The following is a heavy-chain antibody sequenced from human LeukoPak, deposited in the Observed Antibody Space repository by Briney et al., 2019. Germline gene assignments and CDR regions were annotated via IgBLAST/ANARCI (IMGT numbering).Heavy chain of an antibody. CDR1: GYTFTGYY. V-gene: IGHV1-2*02. D-gene: IGHD1-14*01. Sequence: ASVKVSCKASGYTFTGYYMHWVRQAPGQGLEWMGWINPNSGGTNYAQKFQGRVTMTRDTSISTAYMELSRLRFDDTAVYYCARVPILPAEEPPTAGMDVWGQGTTVTVSS. J-gene: IGHJ6*02. CDR3: ARVPILPAEEPPTAGMDV. CDR2: INPNSGGT.